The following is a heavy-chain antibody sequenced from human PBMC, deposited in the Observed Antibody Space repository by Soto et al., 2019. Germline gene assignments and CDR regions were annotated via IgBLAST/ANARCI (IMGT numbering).Heavy chain of an antibody. CDR2: IYYSGST. D-gene: IGHD4-4*01. V-gene: IGHV4-59*01. CDR1: GNSMSSYY. CDR3: ARAKSNYQTFDH. J-gene: IGHJ4*02. Sequence: PSETLSLTCTVSGNSMSSYYWSWIRQPPGKGLEWIGYIYYSGSTTYNPSLRSRVTMSVDTSKNQFSLRLSSVTAADTAVYYCARAKSNYQTFDHWGQGSQVTVSS.